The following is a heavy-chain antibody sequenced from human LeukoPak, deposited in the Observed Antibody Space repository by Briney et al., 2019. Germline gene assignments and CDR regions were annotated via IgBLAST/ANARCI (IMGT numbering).Heavy chain of an antibody. CDR3: AELGITMIGGV. V-gene: IGHV3-11*04. CDR1: GFTFSDYY. CDR2: ITNTDNSI. J-gene: IGHJ6*04. Sequence: GGSLRLSCAASGFTFSDYYMSWIRQAPGKGLEWISYITNTDNSISYADSVRGRFTTSRDNAKNSLYLQMNSLRAEDTAVYYCAELGITMIGGVWGKGTTVTISS. D-gene: IGHD3-10*02.